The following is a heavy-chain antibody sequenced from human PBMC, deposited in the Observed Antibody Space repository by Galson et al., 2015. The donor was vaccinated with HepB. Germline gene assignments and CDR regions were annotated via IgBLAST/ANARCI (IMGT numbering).Heavy chain of an antibody. CDR3: ARDRPDSYGSIDY. CDR1: FSSYE. D-gene: IGHD3-10*01. J-gene: IGHJ4*02. V-gene: IGHV3-48*03. CDR2: ISSSGSTI. Sequence: FSSYEMNWVRQAPGKGLEWVSYISSSGSTIYYADSVKGRFTISRDNAKNSLYLQMNSLRAEDTAVYYCARDRPDSYGSIDYWGQGTLVTVSS.